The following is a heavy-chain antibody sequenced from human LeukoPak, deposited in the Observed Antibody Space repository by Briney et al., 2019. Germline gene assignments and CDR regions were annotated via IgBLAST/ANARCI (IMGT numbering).Heavy chain of an antibody. D-gene: IGHD3-10*01. J-gene: IGHJ4*02. V-gene: IGHV1-18*01. Sequence: ASVKVSCKASGYTFISYGISWVRRAPGQGLEWMGWISAYNGNTNYAQKLQGRVTMTTDTSTSTAYMELRSLRSDDTAVYYCAIGNSGSYYPNYFDYWGQGTLVTVSS. CDR2: ISAYNGNT. CDR3: AIGNSGSYYPNYFDY. CDR1: GYTFISYG.